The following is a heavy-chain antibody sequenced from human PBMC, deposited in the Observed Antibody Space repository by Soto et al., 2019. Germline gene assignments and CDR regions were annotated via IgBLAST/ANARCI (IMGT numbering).Heavy chain of an antibody. V-gene: IGHV1-2*04. D-gene: IGHD1-26*01. CDR2: INPNSGGT. J-gene: IGHJ6*02. CDR1: GYTFTGYY. CDR3: ARDNPVGAQKGGYYGMDV. Sequence: ASVKVSCKASGYTFTGYYMHWVRQAPGQGLEWMGWINPNSGGTNYAQKFQGWVTMTRDTSISTAYMELSRLRSDDTAVYYCARDNPVGAQKGGYYGMDVWGQGTTVTVSS.